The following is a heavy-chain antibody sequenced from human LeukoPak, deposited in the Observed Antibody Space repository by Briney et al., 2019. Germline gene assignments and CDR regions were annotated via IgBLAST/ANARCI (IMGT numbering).Heavy chain of an antibody. CDR2: IIPILGTA. V-gene: IGHV1-69*11. CDR3: ARGPSVESWFDP. J-gene: IGHJ5*02. Sequence: SVKVSCKASGGTFSSYAISWVRQAPGQGLEWMGRIIPILGTANYAQKFQGRVTITTDESTSTAYMELSSLRSEDTAVYYCARGPSVESWFDPWGQGTLVTVSS. CDR1: GGTFSSYA.